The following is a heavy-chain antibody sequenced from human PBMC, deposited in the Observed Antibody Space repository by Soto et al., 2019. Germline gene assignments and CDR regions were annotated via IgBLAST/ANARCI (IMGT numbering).Heavy chain of an antibody. V-gene: IGHV4-31*03. CDR1: GCSISSGGYY. J-gene: IGHJ5*02. CDR2: IYYSGST. Sequence: QVQLQESGPGLVKPSQTLSLTCTVSGCSISSGGYYWSWIRQHPGKGLEWIGYIYYSGSTYYNPSLKSRVTISVDTSKTQFSLKLSSVTAADKAVYYCAREGYCSGGSCYNGVGWFDPWGQGTLVTVSS. CDR3: AREGYCSGGSCYNGVGWFDP. D-gene: IGHD2-15*01.